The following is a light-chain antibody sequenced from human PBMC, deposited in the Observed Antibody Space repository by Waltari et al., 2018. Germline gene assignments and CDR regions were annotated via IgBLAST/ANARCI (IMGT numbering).Light chain of an antibody. J-gene: IGLJ3*02. CDR3: SSYAGSSNWV. Sequence: QSALTQPASVSGSPGQSITISCAGTSSDVGSYNLVSWYQHHPGKAPKLIIYEGIKRPSGVSNRFSGSKSGNTASLTISGLQAEDEADYYGSSYAGSSNWVFGGGTKVTVL. CDR2: EGI. CDR1: SSDVGSYNL. V-gene: IGLV2-23*01.